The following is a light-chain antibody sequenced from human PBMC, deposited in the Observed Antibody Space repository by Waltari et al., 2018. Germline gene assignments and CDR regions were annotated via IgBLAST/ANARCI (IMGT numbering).Light chain of an antibody. Sequence: FVLIQPPPLPVSPGPTARITCTGDRLRQHSARWYRQKPGQAPVLVIFRDSERCAGIPERFSGSTSGTVVTLTITGVQSEDEADYYCQSADGSGPMTWVFGGGTRLTVL. CDR1: RLRQHS. CDR2: RDS. J-gene: IGLJ3*02. CDR3: QSADGSGPMTWV. V-gene: IGLV3-25*03.